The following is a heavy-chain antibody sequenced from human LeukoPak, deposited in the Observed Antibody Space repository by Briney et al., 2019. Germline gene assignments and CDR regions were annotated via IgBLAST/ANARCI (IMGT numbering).Heavy chain of an antibody. CDR2: ISDSGGST. CDR3: AKISIVVVIPPSYFDY. V-gene: IGHV3-23*01. CDR1: GFTFNTYA. Sequence: GGSLRLSCAASGFTFNTYAMTWVRQAPGEGLEWVSGISDSGGSTYYADSVKGRFTISRDNSKNTLYLQMNSLRAEDTAVYYCAKISIVVVIPPSYFDYWGQGTLVTVSS. J-gene: IGHJ4*02. D-gene: IGHD3-22*01.